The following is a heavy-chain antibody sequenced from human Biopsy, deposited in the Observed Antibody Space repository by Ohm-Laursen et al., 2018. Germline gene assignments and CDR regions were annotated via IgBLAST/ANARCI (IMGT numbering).Heavy chain of an antibody. CDR3: ARSGWNFEFDS. V-gene: IGHV3-23*01. J-gene: IGHJ4*02. D-gene: IGHD6-19*01. CDR1: GFTFSSYA. CDR2: INSSGGST. Sequence: SLRLSCAAFGFTFSSYAMSWVRQAPGKGLEWVSTINSSGGSTYYADSVKGRFTISRDNAKNSLYLQMNSLRAEDTAIYYCARSGWNFEFDSWGKGTLVAVSP.